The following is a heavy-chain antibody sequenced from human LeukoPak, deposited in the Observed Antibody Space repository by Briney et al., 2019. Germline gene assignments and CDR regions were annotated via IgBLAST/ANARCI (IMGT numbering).Heavy chain of an antibody. D-gene: IGHD3-10*01. Sequence: PSETLSLTCAVSGVSISSSNWWSWVRQPPGKGLEWIGQIYHSGSTNYNPSLKSRVTISVDKSKNQFSLKLSSVTAADTAVYYCARDEGYYYGSGSSPREDWFDPWGQGTLVTVSS. CDR1: GVSISSSNW. V-gene: IGHV4-4*02. CDR2: IYHSGST. J-gene: IGHJ5*02. CDR3: ARDEGYYYGSGSSPREDWFDP.